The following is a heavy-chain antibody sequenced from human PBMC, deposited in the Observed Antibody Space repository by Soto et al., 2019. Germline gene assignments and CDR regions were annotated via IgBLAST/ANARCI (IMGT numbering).Heavy chain of an antibody. J-gene: IGHJ4*01. Sequence: QVQLVQSGAEVKKPGASVKVSCKASGYTFVSYAISWMRQAPGQGREWMGWIRADNGNTNYAQKLQGRVTMTTDTSPSTAYMELRSLRSDDTAVYYCARDPPPPDYMGHVTLGTVAS. CDR2: IRADNGNT. CDR3: ARDPPPPDY. V-gene: IGHV1-18*01. CDR1: GYTFVSYA.